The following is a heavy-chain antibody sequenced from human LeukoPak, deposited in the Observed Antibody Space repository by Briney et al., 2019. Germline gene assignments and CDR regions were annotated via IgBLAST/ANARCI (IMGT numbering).Heavy chain of an antibody. CDR2: INSDGSST. V-gene: IGHV3-74*01. CDR3: ARDKVTGPTHLDY. J-gene: IGHJ4*02. D-gene: IGHD4-11*01. Sequence: GSLLLSCAASGFPFSSYWMHWVRQAPGKGLGWVSRINSDGSSTSYADSVKGRFTISRDNAKNPLYLQMNSLRAEDTAIYYCARDKVTGPTHLDYWGQGTLVTVSS. CDR1: GFPFSSYW.